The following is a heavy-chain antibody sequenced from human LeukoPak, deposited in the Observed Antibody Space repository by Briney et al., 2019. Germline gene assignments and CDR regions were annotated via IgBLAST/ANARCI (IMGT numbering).Heavy chain of an antibody. CDR2: ISSSGNTI. Sequence: GGSLRLSCAASGFTFSSYEMNWVRQAPGKGLEGVSYISSSGNTIYYADSVKGRFTISRDNAKNSLYLQMNSLRAEDTAVYYCARDDFHVEMATFDYWGQGTLVTVSS. J-gene: IGHJ4*02. CDR3: ARDDFHVEMATFDY. V-gene: IGHV3-48*03. CDR1: GFTFSSYE. D-gene: IGHD5-24*01.